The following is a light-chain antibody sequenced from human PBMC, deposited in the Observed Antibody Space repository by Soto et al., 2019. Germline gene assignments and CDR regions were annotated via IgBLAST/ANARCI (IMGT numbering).Light chain of an antibody. CDR3: FSYSTSSSLYV. V-gene: IGLV2-14*03. CDR1: SSDVGGYNY. Sequence: QSALTQPPSASGSPGQSVAISCTGTSSDVGGYNYVSWYQQHPGRAPKLLIYHVNTRPSGISNRFSGSKSGDTASLTISGLQAEDEAEYSCFSYSTSSSLYVFGRGTKVTVL. CDR2: HVN. J-gene: IGLJ1*01.